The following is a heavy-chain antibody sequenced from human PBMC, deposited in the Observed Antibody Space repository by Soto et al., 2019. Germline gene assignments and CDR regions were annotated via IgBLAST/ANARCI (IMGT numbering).Heavy chain of an antibody. CDR2: ISYDGSNK. V-gene: IGHV3-30-3*01. J-gene: IGHJ6*02. CDR3: ARALTVTDRPDGMDV. CDR1: GFTFSSYA. D-gene: IGHD4-17*01. Sequence: QVQLVESGGGVVQPGRSLRLSCAASGFTFSSYAMHWVRQAPGKGLEWVAVISYDGSNKYYADSVKGRFTISRDNSKNTLYLQMNSLRAEDTAVYYCARALTVTDRPDGMDVWGQGTTVTVSS.